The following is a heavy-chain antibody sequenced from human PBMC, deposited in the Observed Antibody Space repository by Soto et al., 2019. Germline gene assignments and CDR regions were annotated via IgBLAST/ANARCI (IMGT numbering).Heavy chain of an antibody. D-gene: IGHD3-16*01. CDR3: ARGWGLGFDP. CDR2: INHRGST. V-gene: IGHV4-34*01. CDR1: GWSFSGPN. Sequence: QVQLQQRGAGLLKPSETLSHACAVYGWSFSGPNWSWIRQPPGKGREWIGEINHRGSTNYNPSLKSRVTISIDVSKNQYSLKVSSVTAADTAVYYCARGWGLGFDPWGQGILVTVSS. J-gene: IGHJ5*02.